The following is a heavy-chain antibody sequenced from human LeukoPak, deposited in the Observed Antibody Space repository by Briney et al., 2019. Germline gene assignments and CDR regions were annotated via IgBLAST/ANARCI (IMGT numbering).Heavy chain of an antibody. D-gene: IGHD2-2*01. J-gene: IGHJ4*02. CDR3: AKGLGYCSSTSCPHFDY. Sequence: ASETLSLTCAVYGGSFSGYYWSWIRQPPGKGLEWIGEINHSGSTNYNPSLKSRVTISVDMSKNQFSLKLSSVTAADTAVYYCAKGLGYCSSTSCPHFDYWGQGTLVTVSS. CDR2: INHSGST. V-gene: IGHV4-34*01. CDR1: GGSFSGYY.